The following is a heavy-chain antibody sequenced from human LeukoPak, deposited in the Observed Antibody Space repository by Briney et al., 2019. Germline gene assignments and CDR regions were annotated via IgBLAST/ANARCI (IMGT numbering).Heavy chain of an antibody. CDR2: INHSGST. CDR1: GGSFSGYY. Sequence: SETLSLTCAVYGGSFSGYYWSWIRQPPGKGLEWIGEINHSGSTNYNPSLKSRVTISVDTSKNQFSLKLSSVTAADTAVYYCAVRASYGDQGWFDPWGREPWSPSPQ. V-gene: IGHV4-34*01. D-gene: IGHD4-17*01. J-gene: IGHJ5*02. CDR3: AVRASYGDQGWFDP.